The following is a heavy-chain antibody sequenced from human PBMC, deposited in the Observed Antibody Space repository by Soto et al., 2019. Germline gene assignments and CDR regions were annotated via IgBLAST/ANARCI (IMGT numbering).Heavy chain of an antibody. Sequence: QVQLVESGGGVVQPGRSLRLSCAASGFTFSSYGMHWVRQAPGKGLEWVAFIWYDGSNKYYADSVKGRFTISRDNSKNTLYLQMNSLRAEDTAVYYCAREGSDIVVVPAAVKPFDYWGQGTLVTVSS. V-gene: IGHV3-33*01. CDR2: IWYDGSNK. CDR3: AREGSDIVVVPAAVKPFDY. D-gene: IGHD2-2*01. J-gene: IGHJ4*02. CDR1: GFTFSSYG.